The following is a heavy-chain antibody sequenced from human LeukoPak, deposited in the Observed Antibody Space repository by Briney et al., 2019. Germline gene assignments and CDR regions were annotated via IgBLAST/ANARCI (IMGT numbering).Heavy chain of an antibody. CDR3: ARVSGSYLAPGGYMDV. Sequence: PGGSLRLSCAASGFTVSSNYMSWVRQAPGKGLEWVSVIYSGGSTYYADSVKGRFTISRDNSKNTLYLQMNSLRAEDTAVYYCARVSGSYLAPGGYMDVWGKGTTVTVSS. CDR2: IYSGGST. J-gene: IGHJ6*03. V-gene: IGHV3-53*01. D-gene: IGHD1-26*01. CDR1: GFTVSSNY.